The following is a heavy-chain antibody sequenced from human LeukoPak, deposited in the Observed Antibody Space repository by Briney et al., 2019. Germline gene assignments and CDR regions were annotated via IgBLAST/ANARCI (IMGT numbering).Heavy chain of an antibody. V-gene: IGHV4-59*08. Sequence: PSETLSLTCTVSGDSISSYYWGWIRQPPGKGLEWIGNIYYSGNTNCNPSLKSRVTISVDMSKNQFSLKLTSVTAADTAVYYCARVSIAVDYWGQGTLVTVSS. J-gene: IGHJ4*02. CDR3: ARVSIAVDY. CDR1: GDSISSYY. CDR2: IYYSGNT. D-gene: IGHD6-6*01.